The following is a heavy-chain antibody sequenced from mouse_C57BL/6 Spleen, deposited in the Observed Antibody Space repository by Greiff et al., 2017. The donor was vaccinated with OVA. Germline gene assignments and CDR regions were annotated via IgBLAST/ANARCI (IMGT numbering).Heavy chain of an antibody. CDR1: GYTFTSYW. V-gene: IGHV1-55*01. CDR2: IYPGSGST. D-gene: IGHD2-2*01. CDR3: ARETTMVTTSPAMDY. J-gene: IGHJ4*01. Sequence: QVQLQQPGAELVKPGASVKMSCKASGYTFTSYWITWVKQRPGQGLEWIGDIYPGSGSTTYHEKFKSKATLTVDTSSSPAYMQFSSLTSEDSAVYYCARETTMVTTSPAMDYWGQGTSVTVSA.